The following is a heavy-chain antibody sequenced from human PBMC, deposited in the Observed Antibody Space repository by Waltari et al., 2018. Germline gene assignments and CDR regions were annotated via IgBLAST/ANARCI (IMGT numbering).Heavy chain of an antibody. V-gene: IGHV4-39*01. CDR3: ATYMGASIGTAAFDV. J-gene: IGHJ3*01. Sequence: RIRQPPWQGVGWMGPWSYRGATYGRPSLRSRVTISGDTSRNQLSLILGSVTAADTAVYYCATYMGASIGTAAFDVWGQGTMVTVSA. D-gene: IGHD1-1*01. CDR2: WSYRGAT.